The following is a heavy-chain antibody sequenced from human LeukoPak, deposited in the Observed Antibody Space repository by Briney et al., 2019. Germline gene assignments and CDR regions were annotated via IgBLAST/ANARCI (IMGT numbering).Heavy chain of an antibody. CDR2: IQYDGSDK. Sequence: GALRLSCAASGFSFSSYGLHWVRQAPGKGLEWVTFIQYDGSDKYYADSVKGRFTISRDNSKNTLYLQMNSLRAEDTAVYYCAKCPILYYMDVWGKGTTVTISS. J-gene: IGHJ6*03. CDR3: AKCPILYYMDV. CDR1: GFSFSSYG. D-gene: IGHD1-26*01. V-gene: IGHV3-30*02.